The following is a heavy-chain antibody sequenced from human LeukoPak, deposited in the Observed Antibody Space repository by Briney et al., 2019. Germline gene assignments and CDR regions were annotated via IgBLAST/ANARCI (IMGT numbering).Heavy chain of an antibody. CDR2: IYYSGST. J-gene: IGHJ4*02. CDR3: ARDIGLMVYAPYYFDY. D-gene: IGHD2-8*01. V-gene: IGHV4-39*07. Sequence: SETLSLTCTVSGGSISSSNYYWGWIRQPPGKGLEWIGGIYYSGSTYYNPSLKSRATISVDTSKNQFSLKLSSVTAADTAVYYCARDIGLMVYAPYYFDYWGQGTLVTVSS. CDR1: GGSISSSNYY.